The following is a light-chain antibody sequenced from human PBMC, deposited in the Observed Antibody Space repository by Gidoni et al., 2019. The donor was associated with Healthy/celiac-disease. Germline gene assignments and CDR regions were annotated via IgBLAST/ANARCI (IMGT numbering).Light chain of an antibody. CDR1: QSISSY. V-gene: IGKV1-39*01. CDR3: QQSYSTPIT. CDR2: AAS. Sequence: DIQMTQSPSSLSASVGDSVTITCRASQSISSYLNWYQQKPGKTPKLLIYAASSLQSGVPSMFSGSGSGTDFTLTISSLQPEDFATYYCQQSYSTPITFGQGTRLEIK. J-gene: IGKJ5*01.